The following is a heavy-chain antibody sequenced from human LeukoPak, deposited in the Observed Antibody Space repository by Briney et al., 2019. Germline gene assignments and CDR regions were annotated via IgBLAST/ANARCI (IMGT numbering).Heavy chain of an antibody. D-gene: IGHD3-22*01. CDR3: ARKAGYYMPFDY. V-gene: IGHV4-59*01. CDR1: GGSISSYY. CDR2: IYYSGST. Sequence: SETLSLTCTVSGGSISSYYWSWIRQPPGKGLEWIGYIYYSGSTNYNPSLKSRVTISVDTSKNQFSLKLSSVTAADTAVYYCARKAGYYMPFDYWGQGTLVTVSS. J-gene: IGHJ4*02.